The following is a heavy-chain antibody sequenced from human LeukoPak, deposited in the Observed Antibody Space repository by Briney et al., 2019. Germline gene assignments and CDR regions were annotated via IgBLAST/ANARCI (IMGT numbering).Heavy chain of an antibody. Sequence: GGSLRLSCAASGFTFSSYAMSWVRQAPGKGLEWVSAISGSGGSRYYADSVKGRFTISRDNSKNTLYLQMNSLRAEDTAVYYCAIMHRYYDGSGYWVQWGQGTLVTVSS. CDR2: ISGSGGSR. CDR3: AIMHRYYDGSGYWVQ. V-gene: IGHV3-23*01. CDR1: GFTFSSYA. D-gene: IGHD3-22*01. J-gene: IGHJ4*02.